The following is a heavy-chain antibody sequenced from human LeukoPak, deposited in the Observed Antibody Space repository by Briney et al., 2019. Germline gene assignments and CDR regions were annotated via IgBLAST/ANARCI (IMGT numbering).Heavy chain of an antibody. Sequence: GGSLRLSGAASGLTFRNYAMSWVRQAPGKGLEWVSVICANDGNTYYADAVKGRFTISRDNSKDTLYLQMDSLRAEDTAVYYCAKGSGSSCYSPCDYWGQGILVTVSS. CDR3: AKGSGSSCYSPCDY. V-gene: IGHV3-23*01. CDR1: GLTFRNYA. J-gene: IGHJ4*02. CDR2: ICANDGNT. D-gene: IGHD2-15*01.